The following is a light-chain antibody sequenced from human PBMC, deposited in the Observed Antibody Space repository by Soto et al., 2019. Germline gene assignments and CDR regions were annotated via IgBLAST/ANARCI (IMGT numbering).Light chain of an antibody. CDR1: QTITRR. CDR2: DDS. Sequence: DIQMTQSPSTLSASVGDRVIITCRASQTITRRLAWYQHKPGKAPKILIWDDSRLQRGVPSRFSGSGSGTEFTLTISSLQPDDFATYYCQHYNSYSEAFGQGTKVDIK. CDR3: QHYNSYSEA. J-gene: IGKJ1*01. V-gene: IGKV1-5*01.